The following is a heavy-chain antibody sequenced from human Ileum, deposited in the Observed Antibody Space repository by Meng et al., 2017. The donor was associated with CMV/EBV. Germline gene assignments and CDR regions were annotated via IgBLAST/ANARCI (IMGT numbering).Heavy chain of an antibody. J-gene: IGHJ4*02. CDR2: IYYRGST. D-gene: IGHD6-6*01. CDR1: GDSISSYY. V-gene: IGHV4-59*01. Sequence: LTCTVSGDSISSYYWNWIRQPPGKGLEWIGYIYYRGSTNYNPSLKSRVSMSVDTSKKQFSLRLSSVTAADSAVYYCARVSIIGAPDYWGQGTLVTVSS. CDR3: ARVSIIGAPDY.